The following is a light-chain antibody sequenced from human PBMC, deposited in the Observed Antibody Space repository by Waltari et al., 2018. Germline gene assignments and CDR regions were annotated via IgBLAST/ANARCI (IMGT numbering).Light chain of an antibody. J-gene: IGKJ1*01. Sequence: DIVLTQSPDSLAVSLGERATINCNSSQSVLYSSNNKNFLAWYQQKPGQPPKLLIYLTSTRESEVPYRFSGRGSGTDFTLTISSLQAEDVAVYYGHQHYSTRTWTFVQGTKVEIK. CDR2: LTS. CDR3: HQHYSTRTWT. V-gene: IGKV4-1*01. CDR1: QSVLYSSNNKNF.